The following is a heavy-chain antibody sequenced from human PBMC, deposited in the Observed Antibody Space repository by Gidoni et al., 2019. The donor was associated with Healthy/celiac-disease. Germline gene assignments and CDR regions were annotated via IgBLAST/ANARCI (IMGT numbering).Heavy chain of an antibody. CDR1: GYSISRGYY. V-gene: IGHV4-38-2*01. CDR2: IYHSGST. D-gene: IGHD1-26*01. Sequence: QVQLQESGPGLVKPSATLSLTCAVSGYSISRGYYWGWIRQPPGKGLEWIGSIYHSGSTYYNPSLKSRVTISVDTSKNQFSLKLSSVTAADTAVYYCARFGRGGSYFDYWGQGTLVTVSS. J-gene: IGHJ4*02. CDR3: ARFGRGGSYFDY.